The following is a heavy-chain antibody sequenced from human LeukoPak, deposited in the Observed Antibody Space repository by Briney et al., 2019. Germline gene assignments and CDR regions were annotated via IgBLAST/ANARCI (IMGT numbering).Heavy chain of an antibody. Sequence: VKDTCKASAGTIISYAISWVGQPPGQGLEGMGGIIPIFGTANNAKKFQGRVTITADKSTSTAYMELSSLRTEHTAVYFCARGGYQLLERWLDRGGQETLVTVSS. D-gene: IGHD2-2*01. CDR3: ARGGYQLLERWLDR. V-gene: IGHV1-69*13. CDR1: AGTIISYA. J-gene: IGHJ5*02. CDR2: IIPIFGTA.